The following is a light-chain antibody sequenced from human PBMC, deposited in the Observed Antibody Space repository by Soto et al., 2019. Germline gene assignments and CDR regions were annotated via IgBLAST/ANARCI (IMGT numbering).Light chain of an antibody. Sequence: EIVLTQSPATLSLSPGERATLSCRASQSISSYLAWYQQKSGQAPRLLIYDASNRATGIPARFSGSGSWTDFTLTISSLEPEDFAVYYCQQRRNWPLTFGGGTKVEIK. CDR3: QQRRNWPLT. J-gene: IGKJ4*01. CDR1: QSISSY. CDR2: DAS. V-gene: IGKV3-11*01.